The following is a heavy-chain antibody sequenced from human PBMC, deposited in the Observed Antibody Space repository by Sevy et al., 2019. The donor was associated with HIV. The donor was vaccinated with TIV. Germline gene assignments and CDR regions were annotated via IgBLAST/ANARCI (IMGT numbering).Heavy chain of an antibody. V-gene: IGHV1-18*01. CDR2: ISAYDGNT. D-gene: IGHD3-22*01. CDR1: GYTFTTYG. J-gene: IGHJ6*02. Sequence: ASVKVSCKASGYTFTTYGITWVRQAPGQGLEWMGWISAYDGNTNYAQKVQGRVTMTTDTSTSTAYMELRSLRSDDTAVYYCARIVKYYYDSSGPPTYYYYGMDVWVQGTTVTVSS. CDR3: ARIVKYYYDSSGPPTYYYYGMDV.